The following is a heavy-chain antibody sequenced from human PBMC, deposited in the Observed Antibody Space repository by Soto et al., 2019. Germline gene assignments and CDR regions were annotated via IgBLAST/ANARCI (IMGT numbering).Heavy chain of an antibody. V-gene: IGHV5-51*01. D-gene: IGHD5-18*01. CDR3: ARHMVDTAMGTRWFDP. Sequence: LGESLKISCKGSGYSFTSYWSGWVRQMPGKGLEWMGIIYPGDSDTRYSPSFQGQVTISADKSISTAYLQWSSLKASDTAMYYCARHMVDTAMGTRWFDPWGQGTLVTVSS. CDR1: GYSFTSYW. CDR2: IYPGDSDT. J-gene: IGHJ5*02.